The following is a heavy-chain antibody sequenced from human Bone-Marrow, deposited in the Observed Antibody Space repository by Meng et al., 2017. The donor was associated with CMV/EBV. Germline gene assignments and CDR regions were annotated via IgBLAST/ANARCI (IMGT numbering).Heavy chain of an antibody. J-gene: IGHJ3*02. CDR3: ARHYGDYLNDTFAI. V-gene: IGHV5-51*01. CDR2: IDPSDSDT. Sequence: GESLKISCKGSGYSFSSYWIGWVRQMPGKGLEWMGIIDPSDSDTRYSPSLQGQVTISADKSIRTAYLQWSSLKASDTAIYYCARHYGDYLNDTFAIWGQGTLVTLSS. D-gene: IGHD4-11*01. CDR1: GYSFSSYW.